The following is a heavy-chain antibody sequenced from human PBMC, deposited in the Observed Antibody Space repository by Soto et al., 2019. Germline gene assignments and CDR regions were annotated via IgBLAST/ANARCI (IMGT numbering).Heavy chain of an antibody. D-gene: IGHD2-2*01. CDR1: GGTFSSYT. CDR2: IIPILGIA. CDR3: ARDPQIVVVPAAPDYGMDV. V-gene: IGHV1-69*08. Sequence: QVQLVQSGAEVKEPGSSVKVSCKASGGTFSSYTISWVRQAPGQGLEWMGRIIPILGIANYAQKFQGRVTITADKSTSTAYMELSSLRSEDTAVYYCARDPQIVVVPAAPDYGMDVWGQGTTVTVSS. J-gene: IGHJ6*02.